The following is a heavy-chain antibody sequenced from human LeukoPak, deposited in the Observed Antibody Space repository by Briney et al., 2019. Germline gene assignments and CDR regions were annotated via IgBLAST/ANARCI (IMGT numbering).Heavy chain of an antibody. CDR2: ISSNGGST. J-gene: IGHJ4*02. CDR1: GFTFSSYA. CDR3: ASPYSGYDYNFDY. Sequence: GGSLRLSCSASGFTFSSYAMHWVRQAPGKGLEYVSSISSNGGSTYYADSVKGRFTISRDNSKNTLSLQMSSVRAEDTAVYYCASPYSGYDYNFDYWGQGTLVTVSS. V-gene: IGHV3-64D*06. D-gene: IGHD5-12*01.